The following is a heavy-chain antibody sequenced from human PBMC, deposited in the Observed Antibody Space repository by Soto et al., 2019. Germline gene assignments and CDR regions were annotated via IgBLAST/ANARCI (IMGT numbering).Heavy chain of an antibody. CDR2: IYHSGST. CDR3: AREVVSGPRDNWFDP. J-gene: IGHJ5*02. CDR1: GGSISSGGYY. Sequence: SETLSLTCTVSGGSISSGGYYWSWIRQHPGKGLEWIGEIYHSGSTNYNPSLKSRVTISVDTSKNQFSLKLSSVTAADTAVYYCAREVVSGPRDNWFDPWGQGTLVTVSS. D-gene: IGHD3-22*01. V-gene: IGHV4-61*08.